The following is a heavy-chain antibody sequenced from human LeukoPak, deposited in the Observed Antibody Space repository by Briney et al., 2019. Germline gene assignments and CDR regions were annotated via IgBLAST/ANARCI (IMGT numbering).Heavy chain of an antibody. J-gene: IGHJ5*02. V-gene: IGHV1-8*01. CDR2: MNPNSGNT. D-gene: IGHD4-17*01. CDR1: GYTFTSYD. Sequence: ASVKVSCKASGYTFTSYDINWVRQATGQGLEWMGWMNPNSGNTGYAQKFQGRVTMTRNTSISTAYMELSSLRSEDTAVYYCARVPDYGDYVENWFDPWGQGTLATVSS. CDR3: ARVPDYGDYVENWFDP.